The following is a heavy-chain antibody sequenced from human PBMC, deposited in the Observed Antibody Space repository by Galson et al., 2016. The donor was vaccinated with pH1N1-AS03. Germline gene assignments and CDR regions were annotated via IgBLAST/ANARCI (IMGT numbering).Heavy chain of an antibody. D-gene: IGHD5-18*01. V-gene: IGHV5-51*01. CDR3: ARTSGYSSHWALDI. J-gene: IGHJ3*02. CDR2: IYSGVSADT. CDR1: GYSFVSYW. Sequence: QSGAEVKKPGESLKISCKGSGYSFVSYWIGWVRQMPGKGLEWMGVIYSGVSADTRYSPSFQGQVTISADKSISTAYLQWSSLKASDSAIYYCARTSGYSSHWALDIWGQGTMATVSS.